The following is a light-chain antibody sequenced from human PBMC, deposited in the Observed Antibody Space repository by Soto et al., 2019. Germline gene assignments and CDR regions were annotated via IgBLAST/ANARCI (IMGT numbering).Light chain of an antibody. Sequence: EIVLTQSPGTLSLSPGERATLSCMASQIVTSDYLAWYQQKPGQAPRLLIHGASTRASGIPDRFIGSGSGTDFTLTITRLEPEDFAVFHCQQYGRSPATFGQGTKLEIK. V-gene: IGKV3-20*01. CDR3: QQYGRSPAT. J-gene: IGKJ2*01. CDR2: GAS. CDR1: QIVTSDY.